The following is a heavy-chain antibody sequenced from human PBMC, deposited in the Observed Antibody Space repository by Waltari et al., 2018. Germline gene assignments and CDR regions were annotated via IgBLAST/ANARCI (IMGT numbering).Heavy chain of an antibody. CDR2: IYSSGDT. J-gene: IGHJ5*01. Sequence: QMQLQESGPGLVEPSQTLSLPCSVSGGSITSPSYYWNWIRQPVGKGLEWIVRIYSSGDTNYNPSLKTRVSISMETSRSQFSLKLTSVTAADTAVYYCARDLRHPSYYDFSFDTWGPGALVTVSS. V-gene: IGHV4-61*02. CDR3: ARDLRHPSYYDFSFDT. D-gene: IGHD3-3*01. CDR1: GGSITSPSYY.